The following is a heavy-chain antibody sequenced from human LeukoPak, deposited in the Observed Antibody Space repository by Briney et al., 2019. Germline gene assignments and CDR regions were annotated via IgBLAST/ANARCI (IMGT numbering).Heavy chain of an antibody. D-gene: IGHD3-22*01. CDR1: GFTFTDAW. V-gene: IGHV3-15*01. Sequence: PGGSLRLSCAASGFTFTDAWMNWVRQAPGKGLEWVGRIKSKADGGTTDHAAPVKGRFTISRDDSKNTLYLQMNSLKTEDTAVYYCTRYYYDSSGYRRPGFEYWGQGILVTVSS. CDR3: TRYYYDSSGYRRPGFEY. J-gene: IGHJ4*02. CDR2: IKSKADGGTT.